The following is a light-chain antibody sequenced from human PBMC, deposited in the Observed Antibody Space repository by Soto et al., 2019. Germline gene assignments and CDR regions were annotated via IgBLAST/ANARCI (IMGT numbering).Light chain of an antibody. Sequence: EIVLTQSPATLSVSPGERVTLSCRASQNLHSFLNWYQQRPGQAPRPLIYDGSKRAAGVPDRISGDGSGTEYTLTISSLEPEDFAVYYCQQRTRWPMTFGQGTRLEI. CDR3: QQRTRWPMT. J-gene: IGKJ5*01. CDR1: QNLHSF. V-gene: IGKV3-11*01. CDR2: DGS.